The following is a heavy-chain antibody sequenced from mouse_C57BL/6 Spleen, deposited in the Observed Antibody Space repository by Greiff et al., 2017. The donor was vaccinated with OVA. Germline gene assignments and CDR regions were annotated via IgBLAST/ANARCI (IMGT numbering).Heavy chain of an antibody. CDR3: ARDITTVVPYYFDY. CDR2: ISSGSSTI. J-gene: IGHJ2*01. D-gene: IGHD1-1*01. V-gene: IGHV5-17*01. CDR1: GFTFSDYG. Sequence: EVKLVESGGGLVKPGGSLKLSCAASGFTFSDYGMHWVRQAPEKGLEWVAYISSGSSTIYYADTVKGRFTISRDNAKNTLFLQMTSLRSEDTAMYYCARDITTVVPYYFDYWGQGTTLTVSS.